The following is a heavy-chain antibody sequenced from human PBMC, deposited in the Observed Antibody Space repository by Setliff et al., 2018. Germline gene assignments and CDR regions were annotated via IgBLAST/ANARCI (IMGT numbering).Heavy chain of an antibody. Sequence: GGSLRLSCAASGLTFPNAWLNWVRQAPGKGLEWVGHIKGQTYRGATDYAAPLRGRFTISRDDSKNTVYLQMNSLRGEDTTMYYCAREIWDFYDDSWSGSSDYWGQGTLVTVSS. J-gene: IGHJ4*02. CDR2: IKGQTYRGAT. CDR1: GLTFPNAW. D-gene: IGHD3-3*01. V-gene: IGHV3-15*07. CDR3: AREIWDFYDDSWSGSSDY.